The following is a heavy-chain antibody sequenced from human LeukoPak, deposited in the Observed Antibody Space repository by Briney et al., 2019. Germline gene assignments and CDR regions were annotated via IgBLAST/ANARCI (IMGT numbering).Heavy chain of an antibody. CDR3: ARDKIVGATIFDY. J-gene: IGHJ4*02. D-gene: IGHD1-26*01. CDR1: GFTFSSYW. Sequence: GGSLRLSCAASGFTFSSYWMSWVRQAPGKGLEWVANIKQDESEKYYVDSVKGRFTISRDNAKNSLYLQMNSLRAEDTAVYYCARDKIVGATIFDYWGQGTLVTVSS. CDR2: IKQDESEK. V-gene: IGHV3-7*01.